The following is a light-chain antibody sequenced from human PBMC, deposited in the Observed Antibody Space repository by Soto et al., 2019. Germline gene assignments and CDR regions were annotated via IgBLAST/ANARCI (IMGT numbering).Light chain of an antibody. J-gene: IGKJ1*01. CDR1: QTSSSF. CDR2: EVS. Sequence: DIQMTHSPAALSASVGEGVARTCRASQTSSSFLAWYQQRPGTAPKLLIYEVSSLQGGVPSRFSGSGSGTEFTLTISGLQPDDFATYYCQQDNNDWAFGQGTKVDIK. V-gene: IGKV1-5*01. CDR3: QQDNNDWA.